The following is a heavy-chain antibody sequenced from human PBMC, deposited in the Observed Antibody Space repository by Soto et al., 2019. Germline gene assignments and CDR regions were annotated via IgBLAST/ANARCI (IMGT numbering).Heavy chain of an antibody. D-gene: IGHD3-22*01. CDR2: IYSDDNT. CDR3: ARWSSGYYWDS. CDR1: GLTVNSNY. Sequence: GGSLRLSCAVSGLTVNSNYMSWVRQAPGKGLEWVSLIYSDDNTVYADSVKGRFTISRDNSKNTLSLQMNSLRAEDTAVYYCARWSSGYYWDSLGRAILVSAPQ. V-gene: IGHV3-66*01. J-gene: IGHJ5*02.